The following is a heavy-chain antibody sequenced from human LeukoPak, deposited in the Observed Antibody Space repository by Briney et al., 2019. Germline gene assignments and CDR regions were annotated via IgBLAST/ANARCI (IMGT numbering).Heavy chain of an antibody. CDR3: AREATVNIVVVPAPNWFDP. Sequence: GGSLILSCAASGFTFSSYSMNWVRQAPGKGLEWVSSISSSSSFIYYADSVKGRFTSPRDNAKNSLYLQMNSLRAEDTAVYYCAREATVNIVVVPAPNWFDPWGQGTLVTVSS. V-gene: IGHV3-21*01. CDR1: GFTFSSYS. CDR2: ISSSSSFI. D-gene: IGHD2-2*01. J-gene: IGHJ5*02.